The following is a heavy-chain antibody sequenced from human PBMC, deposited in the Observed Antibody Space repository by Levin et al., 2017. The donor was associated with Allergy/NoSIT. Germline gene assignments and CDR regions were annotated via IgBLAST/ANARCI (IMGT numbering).Heavy chain of an antibody. J-gene: IGHJ4*02. D-gene: IGHD3-16*02. CDR3: ARLTELSFHFDY. V-gene: IGHV3-33*03. CDR2: IWYDGSEK. CDR1: GFTFRSYG. Sequence: GGSLRLSCVASGFTFRSYGMLWVRQAPGKGLEWVAVIWYDGSEKYYADSVKGRFTISRDNPKNTLYLQMNSLRVDDTAVYYCARLTELSFHFDYWGQGTLVTVSS.